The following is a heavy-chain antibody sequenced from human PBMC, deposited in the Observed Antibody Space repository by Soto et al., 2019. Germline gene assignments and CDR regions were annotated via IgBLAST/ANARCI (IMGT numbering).Heavy chain of an antibody. CDR2: IIPIFGTA. V-gene: IGHV1-69*13. D-gene: IGHD2-21*02. CDR3: ARGVTATPYYYYYYGMDV. Sequence: SVKVSCKASGCTFSSNASSWVRQAPGQGLEWMGGIIPIFGTANYAQKFQGRVTITADESTSTAYMELSSLRSEDTAVYYCARGVTATPYYYYYYGMDVWGQGTTVTVSS. CDR1: GCTFSSNA. J-gene: IGHJ6*02.